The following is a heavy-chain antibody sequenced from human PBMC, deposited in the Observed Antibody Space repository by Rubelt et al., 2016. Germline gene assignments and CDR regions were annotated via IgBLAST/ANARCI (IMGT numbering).Heavy chain of an antibody. D-gene: IGHD6-13*01. CDR1: GGTFSRYS. V-gene: IGHV1-69*04. Sequence: QVQLVQSGAEVKKPGSSVKVSCKVSGGTFSRYSISWVRQAPGQGLEWIGRIMPRLDIANYAEKFQGRVTITADKSTSTGYMKLSSLRSEDTAMYYCARDRVSGIAAVGEYWGQGTLVTVSS. CDR3: ARDRVSGIAAVGEY. J-gene: IGHJ4*02. CDR2: IMPRLDIA.